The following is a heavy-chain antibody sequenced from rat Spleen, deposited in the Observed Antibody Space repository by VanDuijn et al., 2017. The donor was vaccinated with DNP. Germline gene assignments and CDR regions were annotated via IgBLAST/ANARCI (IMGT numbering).Heavy chain of an antibody. J-gene: IGHJ3*01. CDR1: GFSLTNYL. CDR3: ARSQGYYYDGSYYPFAY. CDR2: LQSDGNT. D-gene: IGHD1-12*02. V-gene: IGHV2-27*01. Sequence: QVQLKESGPGLVQPSQTLSLTCTVSGFSLTNYLVDWVRQPPGKGLEWRGGLQSDGNTDYNSVLKSRLSISRDTSKSQVFLKMDNVQTEDTAMYFCARSQGYYYDGSYYPFAYWGQGILVTVSS.